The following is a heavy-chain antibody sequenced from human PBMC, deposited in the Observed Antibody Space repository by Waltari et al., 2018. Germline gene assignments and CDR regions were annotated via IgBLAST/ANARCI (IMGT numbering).Heavy chain of an antibody. CDR2: INHSGST. D-gene: IGHD3-22*01. V-gene: IGHV4-34*01. Sequence: QVQLQQWGAGLLKPSETLSLTCAVYGGSFSGYYWSWIRPPPGKGLEWIGEINHSGSTNYNPSLKSRVTISVDTSKNQFSLKLSSVTAADTAVYYCASALYYYDSSGYSIVAFDIWGQGTMVTVSS. CDR1: GGSFSGYY. J-gene: IGHJ3*02. CDR3: ASALYYYDSSGYSIVAFDI.